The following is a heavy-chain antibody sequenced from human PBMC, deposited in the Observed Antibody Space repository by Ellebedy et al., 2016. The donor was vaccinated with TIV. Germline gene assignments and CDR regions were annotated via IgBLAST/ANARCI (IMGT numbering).Heavy chain of an antibody. CDR2: IYYSGST. Sequence: MPSETLSLTCTVSGGSISSGGYYWSWIRQHPGKGLEWIGYIYYSGSTYYNPSLKSRVTISVDTSKNQFSLKLSSVTAADTAVYYCAGVGPWLGIDAFDIWGQGTMVTVSS. V-gene: IGHV4-31*03. CDR3: AGVGPWLGIDAFDI. J-gene: IGHJ3*02. CDR1: GGSISSGGYY. D-gene: IGHD6-19*01.